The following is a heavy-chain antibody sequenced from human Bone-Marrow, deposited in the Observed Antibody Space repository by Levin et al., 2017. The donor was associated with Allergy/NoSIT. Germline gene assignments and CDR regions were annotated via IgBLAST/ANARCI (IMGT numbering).Heavy chain of an antibody. CDR3: STVRYCSSGVCYARYYYYYCMDV. J-gene: IGHJ6*03. D-gene: IGHD2-21*02. Sequence: SCAVSGFTLNNAWINWVRQAPGKGLEWVGRFKGKTDGGTTDYAAPVKGRFTISRDDSKNMLYLQMNSLKTEDTAVYYCSTVRYCSSGVCYARYYYYYCMDVWGQGTTVTVSS. V-gene: IGHV3-15*07. CDR1: GFTLNNAW. CDR2: FKGKTDGGTT.